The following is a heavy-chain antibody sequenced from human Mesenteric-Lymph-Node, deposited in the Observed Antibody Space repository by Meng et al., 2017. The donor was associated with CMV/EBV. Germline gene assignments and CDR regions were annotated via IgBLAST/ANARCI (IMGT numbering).Heavy chain of an antibody. D-gene: IGHD2-21*01. CDR2: INHSGST. J-gene: IGHJ5*02. V-gene: IGHV4-34*01. Sequence: SETLSLTCAVYGGSFSGYYWSWIRQPPGKGLEWIGEINHSGSTNYNPSLKSRVTISVDTSKNQFSLKVISMTAADTAMYYCARARFQADFRRRGWFDPWGQGTLVTVSS. CDR3: ARARFQADFRRRGWFDP. CDR1: GGSFSGYY.